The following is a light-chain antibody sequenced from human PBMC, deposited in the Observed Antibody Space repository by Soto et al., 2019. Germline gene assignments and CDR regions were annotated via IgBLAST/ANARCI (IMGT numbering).Light chain of an antibody. J-gene: IGLJ1*01. Sequence: QSALTQPASVPGSPGQSITISCTGTSSDVGSYNLVSWYQQHPGKAPKLMIYDGSKRPSGVSNRFSGSKSGNTASLTISGIQAEDEADYYCFLYEGGTTYVFTTGTKGTLL. CDR1: SSDVGSYNL. CDR2: DGS. CDR3: FLYEGGTTYV. V-gene: IGLV2-23*01.